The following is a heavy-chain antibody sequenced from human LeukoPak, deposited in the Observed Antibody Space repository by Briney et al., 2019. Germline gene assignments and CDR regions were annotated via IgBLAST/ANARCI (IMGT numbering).Heavy chain of an antibody. CDR2: IRAYNGNT. D-gene: IGHD5-12*01. V-gene: IGHV1-18*01. CDR1: VDTFTTYG. J-gene: IGHJ4*02. CDR3: ARDDALVATGSFDY. Sequence: GASLRVSSTASVDTFTTYGFNCGRQTPGQRGERMGWIRAYNGNTNYAQKLQGRATMTTATSTSTAYMELRSLRSDDTAVYYCARDDALVATGSFDYWGQGTLVTVSS.